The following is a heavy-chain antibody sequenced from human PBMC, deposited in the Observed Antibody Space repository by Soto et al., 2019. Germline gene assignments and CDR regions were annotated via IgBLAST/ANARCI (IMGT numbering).Heavy chain of an antibody. CDR3: AKDLLNVVVTAIPGYEDAFDI. V-gene: IGHV3-23*01. J-gene: IGHJ3*02. D-gene: IGHD2-21*02. Sequence: EVQLLESGGGLVQPGGSLRLSCAASGFTFSSYAMSWVHQAPGKGLEWVSAISGSGGSTYYADSVKGRFTISRDNSKNTLYLQMNSLRAEDTAVYYCAKDLLNVVVTAIPGYEDAFDIWGQGTMVTVSS. CDR1: GFTFSSYA. CDR2: ISGSGGST.